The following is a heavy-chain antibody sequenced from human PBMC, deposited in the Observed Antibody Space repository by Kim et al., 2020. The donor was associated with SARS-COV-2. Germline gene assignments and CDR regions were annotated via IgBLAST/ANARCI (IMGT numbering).Heavy chain of an antibody. J-gene: IGHJ1*01. D-gene: IGHD2-21*02. CDR1: GFTFSSYA. CDR2: IGGSGGST. Sequence: GGSLRLSCAPSGFTFSSYAMSWVRQPPGKGLEWVSAIGGSGGSTYSADSVKGRFTISRDNSKNTLYLQMNSLRAEDTAVYYCAKDGVVTAIRAEYFQHWGQGTLVTVSS. CDR3: AKDGVVTAIRAEYFQH. V-gene: IGHV3-23*01.